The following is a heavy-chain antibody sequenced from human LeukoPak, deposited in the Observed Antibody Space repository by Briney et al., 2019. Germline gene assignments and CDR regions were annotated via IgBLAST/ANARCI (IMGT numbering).Heavy chain of an antibody. CDR2: IYTSGST. V-gene: IGHV4-61*02. CDR3: ASQIVDENWFDP. CDR1: GGSISSGSYY. J-gene: IGHJ5*02. Sequence: SETLSLTCTVSGGSISSGSYYWSWIRQPAGKGLEWIGRIYTSGSTNYNPSLKSRATISVDTSKNQFSLKLSSVTAADTAVYYCASQIVDENWFDPWGQGTLVTVSS. D-gene: IGHD3-22*01.